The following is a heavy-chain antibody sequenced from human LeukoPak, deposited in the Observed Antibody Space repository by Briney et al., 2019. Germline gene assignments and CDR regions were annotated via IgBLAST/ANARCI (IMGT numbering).Heavy chain of an antibody. CDR2: ISWNSGSI. J-gene: IGHJ3*02. D-gene: IGHD1-26*01. CDR3: AKGKWEPPLGAFDI. V-gene: IGHV3-9*01. Sequence: GGSLRLSCAASGFTFDDYAMHWVRHAPGKGLEWVSGISWNSGSIGYADSVKGRFTISRDNAKNSLYLQMNSLRAEDTALYYCAKGKWEPPLGAFDIWGQGTMVTVSS. CDR1: GFTFDDYA.